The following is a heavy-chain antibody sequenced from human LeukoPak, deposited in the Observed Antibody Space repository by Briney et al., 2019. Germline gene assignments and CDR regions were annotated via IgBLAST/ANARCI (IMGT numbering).Heavy chain of an antibody. J-gene: IGHJ4*02. CDR3: ARDHPGMYNWNDWGYFDY. V-gene: IGHV6-1*01. Sequence: SQTLSLTCAISGDSASSNSAAWNWIRQSPSRGLEWLGRTYYRSKWYNDYAVSVKSRITINPDTSKNQFSLQLNSVTPEDTAVYYCARDHPGMYNWNDWGYFDYWGQGTLVTVSS. CDR1: GDSASSNSAA. CDR2: TYYRSKWYN. D-gene: IGHD1-1*01.